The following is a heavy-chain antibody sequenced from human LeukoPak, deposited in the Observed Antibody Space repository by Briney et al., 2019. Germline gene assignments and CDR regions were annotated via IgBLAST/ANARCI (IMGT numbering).Heavy chain of an antibody. Sequence: ASVKVSCKVSGYTFTGYYMHWVRQAPGQGLEWMGWINPNSGGTNYAQKFQGRVTMTTDTSISTAYMELSRLRSDDTAVYYCARESLLWFGEDDYWGQGTLVTVSS. CDR3: ARESLLWFGEDDY. CDR2: INPNSGGT. V-gene: IGHV1-2*02. J-gene: IGHJ4*02. D-gene: IGHD3-10*01. CDR1: GYTFTGYY.